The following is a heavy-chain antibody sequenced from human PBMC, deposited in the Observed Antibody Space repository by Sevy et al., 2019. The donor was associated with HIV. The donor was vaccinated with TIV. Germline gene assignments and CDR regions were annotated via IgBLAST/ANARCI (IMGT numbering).Heavy chain of an antibody. CDR2: ISGSGGST. CDR1: GFTFSSYA. D-gene: IGHD3-22*01. CDR3: AKDLIEHYYDSSGYYVGAFDT. Sequence: GGSLRLSCAASGFTFSSYAMSWVRQAPGKGLEWVSAISGSGGSTYDADYVKGRFTISRDNSKNTLYLQMNSLRAEDTAVYYCAKDLIEHYYDSSGYYVGAFDTWGQGTMVTVSS. J-gene: IGHJ3*02. V-gene: IGHV3-23*01.